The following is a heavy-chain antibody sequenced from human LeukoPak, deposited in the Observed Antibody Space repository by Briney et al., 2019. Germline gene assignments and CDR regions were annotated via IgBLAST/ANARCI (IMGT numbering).Heavy chain of an antibody. V-gene: IGHV1-2*02. CDR3: ARDYELGTAGTAYEYFDC. J-gene: IGHJ4*02. CDR2: INPNSGGT. D-gene: IGHD1-1*01. CDR1: GYTFTDYF. Sequence: RASVKVSCKASGYTFTDYFLQWVRHAPGQGLEWTGWINPNSGGTSYAQKFQGRVTMTRDMSISTAYMELSRLTSDDTAVYYCARDYELGTAGTAYEYFDCWGQGTLVTVSS.